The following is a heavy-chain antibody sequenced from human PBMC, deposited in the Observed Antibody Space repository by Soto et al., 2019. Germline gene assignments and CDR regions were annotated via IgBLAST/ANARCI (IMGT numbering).Heavy chain of an antibody. J-gene: IGHJ6*02. CDR3: AGAAVAGTRDYYYYGMDV. CDR2: IIPIFGTA. Sequence: QMQLVQSGAEVKKPGSSVKVSCKASGGTFSSYAISWVRQAPGQGLEWMGGIIPIFGTANYAQKFQGRVTITADKSTSTAYMELSSLRSEDTAVYYCAGAAVAGTRDYYYYGMDVWGQGTTVTVSS. D-gene: IGHD6-19*01. V-gene: IGHV1-69*06. CDR1: GGTFSSYA.